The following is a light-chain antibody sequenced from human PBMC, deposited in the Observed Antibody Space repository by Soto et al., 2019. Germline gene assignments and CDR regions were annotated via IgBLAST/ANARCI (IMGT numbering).Light chain of an antibody. J-gene: IGLJ2*01. CDR1: STNVGGYNF. V-gene: IGLV2-14*03. Sequence: QSVLTQPASVSGSPGQSITISCTGTSTNVGGYNFVSWYQHHPGKAPKLIIYDVSNRPSGISNRFSGSKSGNSASLTISGLQAEDEAVYYCSSYTTNSIYLFGGGTKVTVL. CDR2: DVS. CDR3: SSYTTNSIYL.